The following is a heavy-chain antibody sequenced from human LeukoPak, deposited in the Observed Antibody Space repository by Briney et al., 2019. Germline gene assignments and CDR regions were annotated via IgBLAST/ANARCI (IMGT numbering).Heavy chain of an antibody. Sequence: GGSLRLSCAASGFTFSSFGMSWVRQAPGKGLEWVSVIYSGGSTYYADSVKGRFTISRDNSKNTLYLQMNSLRAEDTAVYYCARDDEEMVRGVMGYYYYYYMDVWGKGTTVTISS. V-gene: IGHV3-66*01. CDR2: IYSGGST. D-gene: IGHD3-10*01. J-gene: IGHJ6*03. CDR1: GFTFSSFG. CDR3: ARDDEEMVRGVMGYYYYYYMDV.